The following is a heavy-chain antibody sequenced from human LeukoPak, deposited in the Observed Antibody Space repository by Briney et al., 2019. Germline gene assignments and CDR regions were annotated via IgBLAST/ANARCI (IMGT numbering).Heavy chain of an antibody. D-gene: IGHD3-10*01. J-gene: IGHJ5*02. CDR1: GGSFSGYY. CDR2: IYYSGST. V-gene: IGHV4-39*01. Sequence: PSETLSLTCAVYGGSFSGYYWGWIRQPPGKGLEWIGSIYYSGSTYYNPSLKSRVTISVDTSKNQFSLKLSSVTAADTAVYYCARHAEFGGTMVRGVAYNWFDPWGQGTLVTVSS. CDR3: ARHAEFGGTMVRGVAYNWFDP.